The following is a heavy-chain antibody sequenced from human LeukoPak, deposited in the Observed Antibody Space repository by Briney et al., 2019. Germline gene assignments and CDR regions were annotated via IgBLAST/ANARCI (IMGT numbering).Heavy chain of an antibody. CDR3: ATGGNFYYSH. D-gene: IGHD4-11*01. CDR2: IWNDGSKT. J-gene: IGHJ1*01. V-gene: IGHV3-30*02. Sequence: GGSLRLSCAASGFTFTRYGMQWVRQAPGKGLDWVASIWNDGSKTYYADSVKGRFTISRDNSRNTLSLQMNSLRAEDTAVYSCATGGNFYYSHWGQGTLVTVSS. CDR1: GFTFTRYG.